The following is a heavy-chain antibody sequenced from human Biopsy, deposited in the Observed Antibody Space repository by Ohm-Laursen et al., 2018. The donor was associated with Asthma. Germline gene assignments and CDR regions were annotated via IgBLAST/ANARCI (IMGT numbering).Heavy chain of an antibody. CDR2: INSVFGTT. J-gene: IGHJ4*02. CDR1: GGTFNTYV. CDR3: ARKAGSCISRTCYSLDF. Sequence: VASVKVSCKSLGGTFNTYVIGWVRQAPGQGREWMGGINSVFGTTTYPQKFQDRVTITADDSTSTVYMELSSLRSEDTAVYYCARKAGSCISRTCYSLDFWGQGTLVTVSS. D-gene: IGHD2-2*01. V-gene: IGHV1-69*13.